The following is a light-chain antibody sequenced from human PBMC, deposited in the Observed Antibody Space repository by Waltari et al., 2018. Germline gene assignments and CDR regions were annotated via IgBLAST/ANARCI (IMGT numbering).Light chain of an antibody. CDR2: EID. Sequence: QSALTQPVSVSGSPGQSITISCTGSSSDVGTYKFVSWYQKHPGKAPKLMVYEIDQRPSGLSQRFSGCQFRNTAVLAISGGQADDVADYYCCSYVTGDTWVFGGGTRVAVL. J-gene: IGLJ3*02. CDR3: CSYVTGDTWV. CDR1: SSDVGTYKF. V-gene: IGLV2-23*02.